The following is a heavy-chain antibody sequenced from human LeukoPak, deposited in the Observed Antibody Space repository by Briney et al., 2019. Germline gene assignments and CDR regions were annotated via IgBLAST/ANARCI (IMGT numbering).Heavy chain of an antibody. V-gene: IGHV4-31*03. CDR1: GGSISIGGYY. J-gene: IGHJ4*02. Sequence: SETLSLTCTVSGGSISIGGYYWSWIRQHPGKGLEWIGYIYYSGSTYYNPSLKSRVTISVDTSKNQFSLKLSSVTAADTAVYYCARTGSSSHYFDYWGQGTLVTVSS. D-gene: IGHD6-6*01. CDR3: ARTGSSSHYFDY. CDR2: IYYSGST.